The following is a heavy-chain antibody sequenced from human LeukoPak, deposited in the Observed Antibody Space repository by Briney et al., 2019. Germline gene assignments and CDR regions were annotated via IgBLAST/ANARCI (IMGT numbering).Heavy chain of an antibody. J-gene: IGHJ6*03. CDR1: GFTFSSYA. CDR3: ARDLAGYCSSTSCQHYYYYYYMDV. CDR2: ISGSGGST. D-gene: IGHD2-2*01. V-gene: IGHV3-23*01. Sequence: PGGSLRLSCAASGFTFSSYAMSWVRQAPGKGLEWVSAISGSGGSTYYADSVKGRFTISRDNSKNTLYLQMNSLRAEDTAVYYCARDLAGYCSSTSCQHYYYYYYMDVWGKGTTVTVSS.